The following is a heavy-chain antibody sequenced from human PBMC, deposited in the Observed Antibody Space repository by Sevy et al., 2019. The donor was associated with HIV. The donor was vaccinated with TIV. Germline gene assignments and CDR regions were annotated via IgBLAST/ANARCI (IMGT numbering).Heavy chain of an antibody. CDR2: IDHSGRS. D-gene: IGHD4-17*01. Sequence: SETLSLTCAVYGESFSNYYWSWIRMSPGKGLESIGEIDHSGRSDYNPSLKSRVTMSVDTSKKQFSLKLTSVTAADTAVYYCARGPKPLRSDYGDYRGVGYYFDSWGQGTLVTVSS. CDR3: ARGPKPLRSDYGDYRGVGYYFDS. CDR1: GESFSNYY. V-gene: IGHV4-34*01. J-gene: IGHJ4*02.